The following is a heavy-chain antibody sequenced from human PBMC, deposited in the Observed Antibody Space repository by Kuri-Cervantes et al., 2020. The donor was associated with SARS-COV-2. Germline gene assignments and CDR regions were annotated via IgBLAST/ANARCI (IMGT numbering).Heavy chain of an antibody. Sequence: SLKISCAASGFTFDDYAMHWVRQAPGKGLEWVSGISWNSGSIGYADSVKGRFTISRDNAKNSLYLQMNSLRAEDTAVYYCARSELSALYDFWSGYAGYWGQGTLVTVSS. J-gene: IGHJ4*02. CDR2: ISWNSGSI. V-gene: IGHV3-9*01. D-gene: IGHD3-3*01. CDR1: GFTFDDYA. CDR3: ARSELSALYDFWSGYAGY.